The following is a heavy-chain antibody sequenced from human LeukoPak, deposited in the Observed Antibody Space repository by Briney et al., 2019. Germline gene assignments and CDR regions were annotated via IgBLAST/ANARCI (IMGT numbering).Heavy chain of an antibody. CDR3: VSSPYSSSWFDY. CDR2: IYYSGST. D-gene: IGHD6-13*01. CDR1: GGSISSYY. J-gene: IGHJ4*02. V-gene: IGHV4-59*01. Sequence: SETLSLTCTVSGGSISSYYWSWIRQPPGKGLEWIGYIYYSGSTNYNPSLKSPVTISVDTSKNQFSLKLSSVTAADTAVYYCVSSPYSSSWFDYWGQGTLVTVSS.